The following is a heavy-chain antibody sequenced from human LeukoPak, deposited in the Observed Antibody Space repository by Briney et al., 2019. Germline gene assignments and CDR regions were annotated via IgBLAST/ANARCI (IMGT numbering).Heavy chain of an antibody. CDR2: IYPGDSDT. CDR3: ARLEVLEWFRVTDY. D-gene: IGHD3-3*01. V-gene: IGHV5-51*01. Sequence: GESLQISCQGSGYIFTSYWIGWVRQLPGKGLEWMGIIYPGDSDTRYSPSFQGQVTISADKSISTAYLQWSSLKASDTAMYYCARLEVLEWFRVTDYWGQGTLVTVSS. J-gene: IGHJ4*02. CDR1: GYIFTSYW.